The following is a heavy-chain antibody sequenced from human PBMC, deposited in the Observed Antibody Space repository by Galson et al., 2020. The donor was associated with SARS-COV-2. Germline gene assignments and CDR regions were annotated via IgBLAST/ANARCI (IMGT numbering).Heavy chain of an antibody. V-gene: IGHV4-31*03. CDR2: IYYSGSP. J-gene: IGHJ4*02. Sequence: ASETLSLTCTVSGGSISSGGYYWSWIRQHPGKGLEWIGYIYYSGSPYYNPSLKSRVTISVDTSKNQFSLKLSSVTAADTAVYYCARDEGYGDSTFDYWGQGTLVTVSS. CDR1: GGSISSGGYY. CDR3: ARDEGYGDSTFDY. D-gene: IGHD4-17*01.